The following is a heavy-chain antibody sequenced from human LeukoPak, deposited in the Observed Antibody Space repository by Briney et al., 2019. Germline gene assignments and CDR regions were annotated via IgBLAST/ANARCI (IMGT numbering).Heavy chain of an antibody. Sequence: GGSLRLSCAASGFTFSSSDMHWVRQPPGKVLEWVAFIRYDGNNKYYADSVKGRLTITRDNSKNTLYLQMNSLRAADTAVYYCAKGYRNHLLILLDSWGQGTLVTVSS. J-gene: IGHJ5*01. D-gene: IGHD3-16*01. V-gene: IGHV3-30*02. CDR2: IRYDGNNK. CDR1: GFTFSSSD. CDR3: AKGYRNHLLILLDS.